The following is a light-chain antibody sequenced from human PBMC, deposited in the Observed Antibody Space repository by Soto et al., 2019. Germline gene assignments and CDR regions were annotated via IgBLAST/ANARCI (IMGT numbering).Light chain of an antibody. CDR3: QQYNSHSYYS. J-gene: IGKJ2*03. CDR1: QNIQSF. V-gene: IGKV1-5*03. CDR2: LAS. Sequence: DIQMTQFPSTLSASVGDQVTITCRASQNIQSFLAWYQQKPGKAPKLLIYLASRLGGGVPSRFSGSGSGTEFTLTINSLQPDDFAIYFCQQYNSHSYYSFGQGTKLEVK.